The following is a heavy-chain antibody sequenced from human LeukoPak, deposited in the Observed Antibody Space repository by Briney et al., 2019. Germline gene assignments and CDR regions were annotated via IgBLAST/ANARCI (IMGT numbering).Heavy chain of an antibody. CDR2: ISWNSGSI. CDR1: GFTFDDYA. CDR3: AKDGGGGDYHTEIDY. D-gene: IGHD4-17*01. V-gene: IGHV3-9*01. Sequence: PGGSLRLSCAASGFTFDDYAMHWVRQAPGKGLEWVSGISWNSGSIGYADSVKGRFTISRDNAKNSLYLQMNSLRAGDTALYYCAKDGGGGDYHTEIDYWGQGPLVTVSS. J-gene: IGHJ4*02.